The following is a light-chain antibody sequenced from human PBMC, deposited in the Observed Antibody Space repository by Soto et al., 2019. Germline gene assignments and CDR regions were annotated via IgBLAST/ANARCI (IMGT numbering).Light chain of an antibody. CDR1: QSVSDY. V-gene: IGKV3-11*01. J-gene: IGKJ2*01. CDR3: HHYNSWPYT. Sequence: IVLTQSPAIMSLTPGESASLSCRASQSVSDYLAWYQQKPGQAPRLLIYGASSRATGIPDRFSGSGSGTDFTLTISSLEPEDFAVYYCHHYNSWPYTFGQRTKVDIK. CDR2: GAS.